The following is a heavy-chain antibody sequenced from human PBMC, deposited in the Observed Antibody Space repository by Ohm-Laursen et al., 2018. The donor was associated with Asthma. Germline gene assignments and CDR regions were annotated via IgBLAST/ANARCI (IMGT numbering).Heavy chain of an antibody. CDR3: ARIPSAGTTYFYYGMDV. Sequence: ASVKVSCKDSGYTFISDGISWVRQAPGQGLEWMGWISAYNGNTKYAQKVQGRVTMTTDTSTSTAYMELRSLRSDDTAVYYCARIPSAGTTYFYYGMDVWGQGTTVTVSS. CDR1: GYTFISDG. D-gene: IGHD1-1*01. J-gene: IGHJ6*02. CDR2: ISAYNGNT. V-gene: IGHV1-18*01.